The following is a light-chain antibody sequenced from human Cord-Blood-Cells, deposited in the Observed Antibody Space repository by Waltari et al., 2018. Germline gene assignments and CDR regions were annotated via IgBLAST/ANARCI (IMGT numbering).Light chain of an antibody. V-gene: IGLV7-46*01. Sequence: HAVLTQSPSPTVPSAGTTPITCGSSTGAVTSGHYPYWFQQKPGHAPRTLIYDTSNKHSWTPARFSGSLLGGKAALTLSGAQPEDESEYYCLLSYSGAGVFGGGTKLTVL. CDR1: TGAVTSGHY. J-gene: IGLJ2*01. CDR2: DTS. CDR3: LLSYSGAGV.